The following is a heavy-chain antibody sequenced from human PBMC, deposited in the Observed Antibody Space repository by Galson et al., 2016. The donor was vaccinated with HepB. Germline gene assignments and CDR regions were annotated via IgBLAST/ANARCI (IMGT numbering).Heavy chain of an antibody. CDR3: ARDVGYDSSGFHHYFDY. V-gene: IGHV4-39*07. J-gene: IGHJ4*02. CDR1: GGSISRSSYY. D-gene: IGHD3-22*01. CDR2: IYYSGST. Sequence: ATLSLTCTVSGGSISRSSYYWGWIRQPPGKGLEWIGSIYYSGSTYYNPSLKRRVTISVDTSKNQFSLKLSSVTAADTAVYYCARDVGYDSSGFHHYFDYWGQGTLVTVSS.